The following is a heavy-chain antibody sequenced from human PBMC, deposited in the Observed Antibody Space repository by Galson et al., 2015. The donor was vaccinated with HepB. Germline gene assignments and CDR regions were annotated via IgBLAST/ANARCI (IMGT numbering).Heavy chain of an antibody. CDR1: GFTSGDYT. Sequence: SLRLSCAASGFTSGDYTMTWFRQAPGKGLEWVGFIRSKTYGGTTEYAASVKGRFTFSRDNSKNIAYLQMNSLKTEDTAVYYCTADRKGGYGPLDFWGQGTLVTVSP. CDR2: IRSKTYGGTT. CDR3: TADRKGGYGPLDF. J-gene: IGHJ4*02. D-gene: IGHD5-12*01. V-gene: IGHV3-49*03.